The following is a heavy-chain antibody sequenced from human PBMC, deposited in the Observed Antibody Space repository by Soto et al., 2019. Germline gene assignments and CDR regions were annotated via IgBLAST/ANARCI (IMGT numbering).Heavy chain of an antibody. D-gene: IGHD3-3*01. CDR1: GFSFASYA. J-gene: IGHJ4*02. CDR3: APGWDMATFWTD. V-gene: IGHV3-23*01. CDR2: ISGNDTT. Sequence: EVQLLESGGDLVQPGGSLRLSCVASGFSFASYAMSWVRQAPGKGLDWVSTISGNDTTQYADSVKGRFTNYRDKSKNTLFLQMNSLRVADTAIYFCAPGWDMATFWTDWGQGTLVTVSS.